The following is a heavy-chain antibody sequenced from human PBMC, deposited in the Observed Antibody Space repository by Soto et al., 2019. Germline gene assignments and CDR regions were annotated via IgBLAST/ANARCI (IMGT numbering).Heavy chain of an antibody. D-gene: IGHD4-17*01. J-gene: IGHJ4*02. CDR2: IYSSGST. CDR1: GGSIDNYY. V-gene: IGHV4-59*01. Sequence: QVQLQESGAGLVKPSETLSLTCTVSGGSIDNYYWSWIRQPPGRGLEWIGCIYSSGSTNYNPSVKSRVASSAETPRNQVSLKLTSVTTAATALYYCARGGSDGGTTVTTYAVWGQGTLVTVSS. CDR3: ARGGSDGGTTVTTYAV.